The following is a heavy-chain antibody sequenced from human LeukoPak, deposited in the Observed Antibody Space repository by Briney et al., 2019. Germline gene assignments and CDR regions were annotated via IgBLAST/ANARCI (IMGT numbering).Heavy chain of an antibody. CDR1: GFIFSNYA. CDR3: ARGGAARPDF. V-gene: IGHV3-30*02. CDR2: IRYDGGNT. J-gene: IGHJ4*02. Sequence: GGSLRLSCAASGFIFSNYAMQWVRQAPGMGLEWVAFIRYDGGNTYYADSVKGRFTISRDNAKNSLYLQMNSLRVEDTAVYYCARGGAARPDFWGQGTLVTVSS. D-gene: IGHD6-6*01.